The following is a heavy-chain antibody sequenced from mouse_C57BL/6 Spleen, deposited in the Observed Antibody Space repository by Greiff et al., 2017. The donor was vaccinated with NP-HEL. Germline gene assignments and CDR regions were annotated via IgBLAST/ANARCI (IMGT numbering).Heavy chain of an antibody. CDR3: ARREYDYDEGFAY. J-gene: IGHJ3*01. D-gene: IGHD2-4*01. CDR2: ISSGGSYT. Sequence: EVQLVESGGDLVKPGGSLKLSCAASGFTFSSYGMSWVRPTPDKRLEWVATISSGGSYTYYPDSVKGRFTISRDNAKNTLYLQMSSLKSEDTAMYYCARREYDYDEGFAYWGQGTLVTVSA. V-gene: IGHV5-6*01. CDR1: GFTFSSYG.